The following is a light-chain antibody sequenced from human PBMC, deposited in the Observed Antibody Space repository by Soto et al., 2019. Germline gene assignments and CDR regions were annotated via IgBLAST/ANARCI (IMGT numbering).Light chain of an antibody. V-gene: IGKV4-1*01. CDR1: QNVIHTSSNKSY. J-gene: IGKJ2*01. Sequence: DIVMTQSPDSLAVSLGERATINCKSSQNVIHTSSNKSYLAWYQQKPGQPPELLLYWASARESGVPDRFSGSGSGTDFTLTISSLQAEDVAVYYCQQYYTTPRTFGQVTKVEIK. CDR2: WAS. CDR3: QQYYTTPRT.